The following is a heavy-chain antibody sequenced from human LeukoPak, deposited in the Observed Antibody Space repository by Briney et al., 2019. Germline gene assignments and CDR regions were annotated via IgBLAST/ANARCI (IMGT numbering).Heavy chain of an antibody. CDR3: TRGSSGRRDN. CDR1: GYTFTSCD. D-gene: IGHD6-19*01. CDR2: MNTNSGNT. Sequence: ASVKVSCKASGYTFTSCDINWVRQATGQGLEWMGWMNTNSGNTGYGQSFQGRITMTRDISIGTAYMELSNLTSEDTAIYYCTRGSSGRRDNWGQGTLVPVSS. V-gene: IGHV1-8*01. J-gene: IGHJ4*02.